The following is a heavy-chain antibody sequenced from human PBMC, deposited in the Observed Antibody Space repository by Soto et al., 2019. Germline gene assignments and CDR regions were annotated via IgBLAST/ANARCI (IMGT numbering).Heavy chain of an antibody. D-gene: IGHD3-16*01. J-gene: IGHJ4*02. CDR1: GYTFSNYY. CDR2: INPSGGTT. V-gene: IGHV1-46*01. Sequence: ASVKVSCKASGYTFSNYYMNWVRQAPGQGLEWMGIINPSGGTTNYAQKFQGRVSMTRDTSTNTVYMHLSSLRSEDTAVYYCARGFRIYTVRDPSFDYCGLG. CDR3: ARGFRIYTVRDPSFDY.